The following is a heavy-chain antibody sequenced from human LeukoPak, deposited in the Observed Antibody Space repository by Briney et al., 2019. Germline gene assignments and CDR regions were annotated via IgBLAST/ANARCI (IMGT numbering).Heavy chain of an antibody. D-gene: IGHD3-22*01. CDR3: ARDRKPVYYYDSSGPDAFDI. V-gene: IGHV4-59*01. CDR2: IFYSGST. J-gene: IGHJ3*02. Sequence: PSETLSLTCTVSGGSISSYYWSWVRQPPGKGLEYIGYIFYSGSTNYNPSLKSRVTISVDTSKNQFSLNLSSVTPADTAVYYCARDRKPVYYYDSSGPDAFDIWGQGTMVTVSS. CDR1: GGSISSYY.